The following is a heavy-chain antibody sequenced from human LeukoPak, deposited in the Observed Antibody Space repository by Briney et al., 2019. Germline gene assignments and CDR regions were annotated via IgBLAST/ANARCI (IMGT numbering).Heavy chain of an antibody. CDR2: ISSGTSYI. CDR1: GFTFNTYT. D-gene: IGHD3-9*01. J-gene: IGHJ5*02. V-gene: IGHV3-21*04. CDR3: ARDIDWGAFDA. Sequence: GGSLRLSCAASGFTFNTYTMNWVRQAPGKGLEWVSSISSGTSYIYYADSVKGRFTISRDNAKNTVSLQMNSLRAEDTALYYCARDIDWGAFDAWGQGTLVTVSS.